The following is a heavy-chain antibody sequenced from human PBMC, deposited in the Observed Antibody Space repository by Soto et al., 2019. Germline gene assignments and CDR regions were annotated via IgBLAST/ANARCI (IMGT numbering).Heavy chain of an antibody. J-gene: IGHJ4*02. CDR1: GSTLSEFS. D-gene: IGHD1-26*01. CDR3: ATGVGWGFIYSLQY. CDR2: YVPEDGKT. Sequence: QVQLEQSGAEVKKPGASVRVSCKISGSTLSEFSMHWVRQAPGKGLEWMGGYVPEDGKTIYAPKFQDRVIMTEDTSTDTAYMGLSSLRSEDTAVYFCATGVGWGFIYSLQYWGQGTPVTVSS. V-gene: IGHV1-24*01.